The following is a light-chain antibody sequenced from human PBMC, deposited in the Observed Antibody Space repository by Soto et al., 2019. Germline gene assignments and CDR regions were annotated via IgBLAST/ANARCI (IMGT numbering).Light chain of an antibody. CDR2: EVS. Sequence: QSVLTQPASVSGSPGQSITISCTGTSSDVGAYNYVSWYQQHPGKAPKLMIYEVSNRPSGVSNRFSGSKSGNTASLTISGLQAEDEADYYCSSYTNSNTPHVVFGGGTKVTVL. J-gene: IGLJ2*01. CDR1: SSDVGAYNY. V-gene: IGLV2-14*01. CDR3: SSYTNSNTPHVV.